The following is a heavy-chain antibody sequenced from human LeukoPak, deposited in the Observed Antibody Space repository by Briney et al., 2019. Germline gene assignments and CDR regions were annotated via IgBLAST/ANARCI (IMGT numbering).Heavy chain of an antibody. CDR3: ARDSGGSSSRVYYYYYMDV. Sequence: PSETLSLTCSVSGDSIDRSIYYWSWIRQPAGKGLEWIGRIYTSGSTNYNPSLKSRVTISVDTSKNQFSLKLSSVTAADTAVYYCARDSGGSSSRVYYYYYMDVWGKGTTVTVSS. CDR1: GDSIDRSIYY. J-gene: IGHJ6*03. CDR2: IYTSGST. D-gene: IGHD6-6*01. V-gene: IGHV4-61*02.